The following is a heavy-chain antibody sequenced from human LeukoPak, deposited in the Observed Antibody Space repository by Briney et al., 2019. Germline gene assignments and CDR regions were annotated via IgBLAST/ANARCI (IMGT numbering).Heavy chain of an antibody. D-gene: IGHD3-22*01. CDR3: ARLLYDRSGYDYFDY. CDR1: GGSISSSCYY. CDR2: VYYSGRT. V-gene: IGHV4-39*01. Sequence: SETLSLTCSVSGGSISSSCYYWGWIRQPPGKGLEWIGSVYYSGRTYDNPSLKSRVTVSVDTSKSQFSLKLSSVTAADTAVYYCARLLYDRSGYDYFDYWGQGTLVTVSS. J-gene: IGHJ4*02.